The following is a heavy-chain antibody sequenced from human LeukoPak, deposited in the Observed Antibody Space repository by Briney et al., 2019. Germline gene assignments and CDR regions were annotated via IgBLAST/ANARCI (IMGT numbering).Heavy chain of an antibody. D-gene: IGHD3-10*01. V-gene: IGHV3-21*01. Sequence: GGSLRLSCAASGFTFSSYSMNWVRQAPGKGLEWVSSISSSSSYIYYADSVKGRFAISRDNAKNSLYLQMNSLRAEDTAVYYCARDGRGVTNAFDTWGQGTMVTVSS. CDR2: ISSSSSYI. CDR1: GFTFSSYS. CDR3: ARDGRGVTNAFDT. J-gene: IGHJ3*02.